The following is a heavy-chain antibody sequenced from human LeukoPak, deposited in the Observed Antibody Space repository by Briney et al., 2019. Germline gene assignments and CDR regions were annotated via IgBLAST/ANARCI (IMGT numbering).Heavy chain of an antibody. CDR2: ICYSGST. J-gene: IGHJ3*02. CDR1: GGSISSSSYY. V-gene: IGHV4-39*01. CDR3: ARLISDAFDI. Sequence: SETLSLTCTVFGGSISSSSYYWGWIRQPPGKGLEWIGSICYSGSTYYNPSLKSRVTISVDTSKNQFSLKLSSVTAADTAVYYCARLISDAFDIWGQGTMVTVSS.